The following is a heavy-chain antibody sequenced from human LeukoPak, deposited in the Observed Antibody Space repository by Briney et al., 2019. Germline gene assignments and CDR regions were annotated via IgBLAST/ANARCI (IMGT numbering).Heavy chain of an antibody. CDR3: ARRAGAYSHPYDY. CDR2: ISYDGINE. D-gene: IGHD4/OR15-4a*01. V-gene: IGHV3-30*03. J-gene: IGHJ4*02. CDR1: GFTFRNYG. Sequence: GRSLRLSCEVSGFTFRNYGMNWVRQAPGKGLEWVAVISYDGINEYYVDSVKGRFTISRDNSKNTLYLQMNSLRAEDTAVYYCARRAGAYSHPYDYWGQGTLVTVSS.